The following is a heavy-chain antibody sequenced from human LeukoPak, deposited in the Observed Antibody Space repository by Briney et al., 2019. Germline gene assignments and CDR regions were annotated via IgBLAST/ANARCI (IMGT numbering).Heavy chain of an antibody. CDR3: ARDYYDSSGYLDY. CDR2: INHSGST. J-gene: IGHJ4*02. D-gene: IGHD3-22*01. V-gene: IGHV4-34*01. Sequence: SETLSLTCAVYGGSFGGYYWSWIRQPPGKGLEWIGEINHSGSTNYNPSLKSRVTISVDTSKNQFSLKLSSVTAADTAVYYCARDYYDSSGYLDYWGQGTLVTVSS. CDR1: GGSFGGYY.